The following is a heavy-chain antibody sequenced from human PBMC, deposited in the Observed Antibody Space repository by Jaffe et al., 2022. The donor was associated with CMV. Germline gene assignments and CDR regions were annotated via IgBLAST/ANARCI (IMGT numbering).Heavy chain of an antibody. CDR1: GFTFSSYG. Sequence: QVQLVESGGGVVQPGRSLRLSCAASGFTFSSYGMHWVRQAPGKGLEWVAVISYDGSNKYYADSVKGRFTISRDNSKNTLYLQMNSLRAEDTAVYYCAKDSGNNYDILDYWGQGTLVTVSS. J-gene: IGHJ4*02. CDR3: AKDSGNNYDILDY. V-gene: IGHV3-30*18. CDR2: ISYDGSNK. D-gene: IGHD3-9*01.